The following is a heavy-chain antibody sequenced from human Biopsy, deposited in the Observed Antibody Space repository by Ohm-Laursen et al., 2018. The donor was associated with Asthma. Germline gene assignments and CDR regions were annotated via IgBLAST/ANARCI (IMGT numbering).Heavy chain of an antibody. V-gene: IGHV4-30-4*01. CDR2: IYSSGYT. CDR1: GGSISSDDYY. CDR3: SRDRAMISET. D-gene: IGHD3-22*01. J-gene: IGHJ5*02. Sequence: TLSLTCTVSGGSISSDDYYWSWIRQAPGKGLERIAYIYSSGYTYYSPSLKSRVSISLDTSKNQFSLRLTSVTAADTAVYYFSRDRAMISETWGQGTLVTVSS.